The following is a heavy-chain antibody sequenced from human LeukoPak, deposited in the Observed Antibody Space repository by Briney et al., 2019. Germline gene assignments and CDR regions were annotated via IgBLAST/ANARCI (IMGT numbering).Heavy chain of an antibody. J-gene: IGHJ4*02. D-gene: IGHD3-10*01. CDR1: GGSISSGSYY. Sequence: SQTLSLTCTVSGGSISSGSYYWSWIRQPAGKGLEWIGRIYTSGSTNYNPSLKSRVTISVDTSKNQFSLKLSSVTAADTAVYYCARTRRSGYGSGRRFDYWGQGTLVTVSS. CDR2: IYTSGST. CDR3: ARTRRSGYGSGRRFDY. V-gene: IGHV4-61*02.